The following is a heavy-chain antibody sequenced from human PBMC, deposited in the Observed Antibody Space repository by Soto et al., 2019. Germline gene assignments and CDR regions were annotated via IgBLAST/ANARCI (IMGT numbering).Heavy chain of an antibody. Sequence: VQLLESGGGVAQPGRSLRLSCRASGFGFSSYGMLWVRQAPGKGPEWVAFISFDGSTQYYADSVRGRFTISRDNSENTLYLHLDTLRVEDTAIYYCAREGVFGLVKIIPPDYWGQGAQVTVSA. CDR2: ISFDGSTQ. D-gene: IGHD3-16*01. J-gene: IGHJ4*02. CDR3: AREGVFGLVKIIPPDY. CDR1: GFGFSSYG. V-gene: IGHV3-30*03.